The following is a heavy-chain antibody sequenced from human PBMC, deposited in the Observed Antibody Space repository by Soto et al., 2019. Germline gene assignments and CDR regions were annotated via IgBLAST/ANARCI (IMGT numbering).Heavy chain of an antibody. Sequence: QVQLVRSGAEVKKPGSSVKVSCKASGGTFSSYAISWVRKAPGQGREWMGGIIPIFGTANCGQKFQGRVTSTADQSTRTAYRELSSLRSEDTAVYSCSRQQRDSYNNSYYSGMYVWCKGTTVTVSS. CDR2: IIPIFGTA. CDR3: SRQQRDSYNNSYYSGMYV. J-gene: IGHJ6*04. D-gene: IGHD1-26*01. V-gene: IGHV1-69*12. CDR1: GGTFSSYA.